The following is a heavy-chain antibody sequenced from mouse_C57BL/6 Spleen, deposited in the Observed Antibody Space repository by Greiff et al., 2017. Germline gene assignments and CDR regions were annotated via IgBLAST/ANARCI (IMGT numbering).Heavy chain of an antibody. D-gene: IGHD1-1*01. J-gene: IGHJ4*01. CDR2: IYPRDGST. CDR1: GYTFTSYD. CDR3: ARSITTVVATDDAMDY. V-gene: IGHV1-85*01. Sequence: VQLQQSGPELVKPGASVKLSCKASGYTFTSYDINWVKQRPGQGLEWIGWIYPRDGSTKYTAKFRGKATMIVDTSSSTAYMELHSLTSEDSAVYFCARSITTVVATDDAMDYWGQGTSVTVSS.